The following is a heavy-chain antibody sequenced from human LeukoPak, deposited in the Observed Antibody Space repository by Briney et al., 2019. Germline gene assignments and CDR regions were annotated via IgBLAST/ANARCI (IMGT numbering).Heavy chain of an antibody. CDR2: ISNSGSAL. CDR3: ARPAPGTYSTFDY. V-gene: IGHV3-48*01. CDR1: GFIFSSYT. Sequence: GGSMRLSCAASGFIFSSYTMNWVRQAPGKGLEWVSYISNSGSALNYADSAKGRFTISRDNAKNSLYLQMNSLRAEDTAVYYCARPAPGTYSTFDYWGPGTLVTVSS. J-gene: IGHJ4*02. D-gene: IGHD6-13*01.